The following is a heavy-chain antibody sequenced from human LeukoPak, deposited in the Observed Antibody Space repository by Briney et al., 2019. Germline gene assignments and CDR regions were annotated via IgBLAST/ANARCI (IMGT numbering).Heavy chain of an antibody. V-gene: IGHV3-30*02. CDR1: GFTFSRHS. Sequence: GGSLRLSCVDSGFTFSRHSMNWVRQAPGKGLEWVAFIGYDGSNKYYADSVKGRFTISRDNSKNTLYLQMNSLRPEDTAVYYCAKDAEIFGVVMGASGSNHWGQGTLVTVSS. CDR3: AKDAEIFGVVMGASGSNH. J-gene: IGHJ5*02. D-gene: IGHD3-3*01. CDR2: IGYDGSNK.